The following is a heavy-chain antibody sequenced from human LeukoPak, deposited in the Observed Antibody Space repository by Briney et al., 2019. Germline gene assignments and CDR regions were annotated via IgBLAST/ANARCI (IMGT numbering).Heavy chain of an antibody. Sequence: GGALRLSCAASGVIFSSDVMHSVRQAPGKGREWGAFIQDNGSNKYYAESVKGRFTISRDDSKNMLYLQMQSLRAEDTAVYYCAASGATLFGFFDYWGQGNLVTVSS. J-gene: IGHJ4*02. V-gene: IGHV3-30*02. D-gene: IGHD4/OR15-4a*01. CDR3: AASGATLFGFFDY. CDR1: GVIFSSDV. CDR2: IQDNGSNK.